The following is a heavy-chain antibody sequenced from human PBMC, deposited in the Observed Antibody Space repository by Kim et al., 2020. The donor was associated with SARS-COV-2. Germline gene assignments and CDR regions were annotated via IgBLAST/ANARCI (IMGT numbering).Heavy chain of an antibody. CDR2: IKSKTDGGTT. D-gene: IGHD2-8*01. Sequence: GGSLRLSCAASGFTFSNAWMSWVRQAPGKGLEWVGRIKSKTDGGTTDYAAPVKGRFTISRDDSKNTLYLQMNSLKTEDTAVYYCTTDREACTNGVCYRRAGSSAVDYWGQGTLVTVSS. CDR3: TTDREACTNGVCYRRAGSSAVDY. CDR1: GFTFSNAW. J-gene: IGHJ4*02. V-gene: IGHV3-15*01.